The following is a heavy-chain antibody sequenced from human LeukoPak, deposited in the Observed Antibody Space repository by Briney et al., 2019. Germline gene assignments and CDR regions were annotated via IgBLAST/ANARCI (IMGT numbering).Heavy chain of an antibody. CDR3: ASTKGPVPAANDY. J-gene: IGHJ4*02. CDR1: GFTFSSYS. D-gene: IGHD2-2*01. V-gene: IGHV3-21*01. CDR2: ITCSSSYI. Sequence: GRSLRLSCAASGFTFSSYSMNWVRQAPGKGLEWVSSITCSSSYIYYADSVKGRFTISRDNAKNSLYLQMNSLRAEDTAVYYCASTKGPVPAANDYWGQGTLVTVSS.